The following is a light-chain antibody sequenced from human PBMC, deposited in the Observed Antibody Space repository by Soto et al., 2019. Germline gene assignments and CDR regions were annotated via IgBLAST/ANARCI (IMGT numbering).Light chain of an antibody. Sequence: DIQMTQSPSSLSASVVDRATITCRASQSISSYLNWYQQKPGKAPKLLIYAASSLQSGVPSRFSGSGSGTDLTLTISSMQPEDFATYYCQQSYSTPKTFGQGTKVDIK. V-gene: IGKV1-39*01. CDR3: QQSYSTPKT. CDR1: QSISSY. J-gene: IGKJ1*01. CDR2: AAS.